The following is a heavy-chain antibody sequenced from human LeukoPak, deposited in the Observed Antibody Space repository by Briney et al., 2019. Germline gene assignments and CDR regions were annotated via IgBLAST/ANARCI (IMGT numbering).Heavy chain of an antibody. CDR3: VRDRFYSFDY. CDR2: INRDGTQK. V-gene: IGHV3-7*01. Sequence: AGGSLRLSCAASGFTLSNFWMNWVRQAPGKGLEWVAIINRDGTQKYYVDSVKGRFTISRDNAKNSLYLQMNSLRDEDTAVYYCVRDRFYSFDYWGQGTLVTVSS. CDR1: GFTLSNFW. J-gene: IGHJ4*02.